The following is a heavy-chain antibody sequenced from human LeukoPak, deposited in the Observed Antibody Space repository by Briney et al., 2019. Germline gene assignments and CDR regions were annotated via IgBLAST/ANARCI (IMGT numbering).Heavy chain of an antibody. J-gene: IGHJ4*02. V-gene: IGHV3-23*01. CDR2: ISSSGGST. CDR1: GFTFSNYA. Sequence: GGSLRLSCAASGFTFSNYAMSWVRQAPGKGLEWISTISSSGGSTSYADSVQGRSTISRDNSKNTLYLQMISLRTEDTAVYYCAKKMAGKYYFDYWGQGTLVTVSS. CDR3: AKKMAGKYYFDY. D-gene: IGHD1-14*01.